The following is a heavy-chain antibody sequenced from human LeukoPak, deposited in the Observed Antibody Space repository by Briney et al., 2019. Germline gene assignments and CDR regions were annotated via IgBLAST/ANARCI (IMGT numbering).Heavy chain of an antibody. CDR3: ARDKRTGYSSGCYSDY. Sequence: SETLSLTCAVYGVSFSGYYWSWIRQPPGKGLEWIGEINHSGSTNYNPSLKSRVTISVDTSKNQFSLKLSSVTAADTAVYYCARDKRTGYSSGCYSDYWGQGTLVTVS. CDR2: INHSGST. V-gene: IGHV4-34*01. D-gene: IGHD6-19*01. CDR1: GVSFSGYY. J-gene: IGHJ4*02.